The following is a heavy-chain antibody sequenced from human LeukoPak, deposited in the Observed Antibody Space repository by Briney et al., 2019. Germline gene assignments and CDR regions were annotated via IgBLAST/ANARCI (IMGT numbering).Heavy chain of an antibody. Sequence: SETLSLTCTVSGYSISSGYYWGWIRQPPGKGLEWIGSIYHSGSTYYNPSLKSRVTISVDTSKNQFSLKLSSVTAADTAVYYCARESGSGSSSWYGVHWFDPWGQGTLVTVSS. CDR1: GYSISSGYY. CDR2: IYHSGST. D-gene: IGHD6-13*01. CDR3: ARESGSGSSSWYGVHWFDP. V-gene: IGHV4-38-2*02. J-gene: IGHJ5*02.